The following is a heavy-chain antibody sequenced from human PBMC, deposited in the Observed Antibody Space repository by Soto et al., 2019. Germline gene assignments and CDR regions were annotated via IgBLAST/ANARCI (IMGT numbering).Heavy chain of an antibody. CDR1: GGSISSGGYS. D-gene: IGHD3-22*01. Sequence: PSETLSLTCAVSGGSISSGGYSWSWIRQPPGKGLEWIGYIYHSGSTYYNPSLKSRVTISVDRSKNQFSLKLSSVTAADTAVYYCARDDYYDSSGFDPWGQGTLVTVSS. J-gene: IGHJ5*02. V-gene: IGHV4-30-2*01. CDR3: ARDDYYDSSGFDP. CDR2: IYHSGST.